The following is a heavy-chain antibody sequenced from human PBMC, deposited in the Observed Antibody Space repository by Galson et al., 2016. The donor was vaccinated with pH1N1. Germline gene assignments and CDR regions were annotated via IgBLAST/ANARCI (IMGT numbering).Heavy chain of an antibody. Sequence: SLRLSCAASGFTFRNYGMHWVRQAPGKGLEWVSVINAAGDITKYVDSLKGWFTIYRDNSRNTLYLQISDVRVEDTAIYFCAKDERQWTMRGAFDVWGQGTVVTVSS. V-gene: IGHV3-23*01. CDR1: GFTFRNYG. J-gene: IGHJ3*01. CDR2: INAAGDIT. D-gene: IGHD3-22*01. CDR3: AKDERQWTMRGAFDV.